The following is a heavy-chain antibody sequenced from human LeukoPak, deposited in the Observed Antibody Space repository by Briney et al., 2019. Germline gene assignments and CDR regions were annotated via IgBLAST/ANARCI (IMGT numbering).Heavy chain of an antibody. CDR3: ARDQVLRYFDWANPLVYYYYYMDV. CDR2: IRYDGSNK. Sequence: GGSLRLSCAASGFTFSSYGMHWVRQAPGKGLEWVAFIRYDGSNKYYADSVKGRFTISRDNAKNSLYLQMNSLRAEDTAVYYCARDQVLRYFDWANPLVYYYYYMDVWGKGTTVTISS. V-gene: IGHV3-30*02. D-gene: IGHD3-9*01. J-gene: IGHJ6*03. CDR1: GFTFSSYG.